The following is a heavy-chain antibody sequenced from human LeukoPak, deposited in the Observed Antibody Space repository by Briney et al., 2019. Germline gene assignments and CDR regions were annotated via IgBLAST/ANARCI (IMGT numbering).Heavy chain of an antibody. CDR2: ISGSGGST. CDR1: GFTFSSYA. D-gene: IGHD6-19*01. V-gene: IGHV3-23*01. Sequence: GGSLRLSCAASGFTFSSYAMSWVRQAPGNGLEWVSAISGSGGSTYYADSVKGRFTISRDNSKNTLYLQMNSLRAEDTAMYYCARLVGVSGWSSYIDYWGLGTLVTVSS. J-gene: IGHJ4*02. CDR3: ARLVGVSGWSSYIDY.